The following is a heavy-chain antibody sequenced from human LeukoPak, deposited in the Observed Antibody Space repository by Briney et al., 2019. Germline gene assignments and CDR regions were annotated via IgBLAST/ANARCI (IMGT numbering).Heavy chain of an antibody. J-gene: IGHJ2*01. D-gene: IGHD4-17*01. Sequence: GRSLRLSCAASGFTFSSYGIHWVRQAPGKGLEWVAVISYDGSNKYYADSVKGRFTISRDNSKNTLYLQMNSLRAEDTAVYYCAKEATVTDWYFDLWGRGTLVTVSS. CDR2: ISYDGSNK. CDR1: GFTFSSYG. V-gene: IGHV3-30*18. CDR3: AKEATVTDWYFDL.